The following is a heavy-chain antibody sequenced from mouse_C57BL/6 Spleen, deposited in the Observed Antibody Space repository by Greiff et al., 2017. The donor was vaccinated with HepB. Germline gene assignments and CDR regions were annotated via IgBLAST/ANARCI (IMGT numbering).Heavy chain of an antibody. V-gene: IGHV1-26*01. D-gene: IGHD2-4*01. CDR1: GYTFTDYY. CDR2: INPNNGGT. Sequence: EVQLQQSGPELVKPGASVKISCKASGYTFTDYYMNWVKQSHGKSLEWIGDINPNNGGTSYNQKFKGKATLTVDKSSSTAYMELRSLTSEDSAVYYCARDYGPWFAYWGHRTLVTVSA. J-gene: IGHJ3*01. CDR3: ARDYGPWFAY.